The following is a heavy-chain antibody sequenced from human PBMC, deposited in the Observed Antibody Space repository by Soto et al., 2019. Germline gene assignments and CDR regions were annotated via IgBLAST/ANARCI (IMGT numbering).Heavy chain of an antibody. Sequence: QVQLQESGPGLVKPSQTLSLTCTVSGGSISSGGYYWSWIRQHPGKGLEWIGYIYYTGSTYYNPSLKSRVTISVDTSKNQFSLKRNSVTAADTAVYYCARDEDGYNLIDYWGQGTLVTVSS. CDR3: ARDEDGYNLIDY. D-gene: IGHD1-1*01. V-gene: IGHV4-31*03. J-gene: IGHJ4*02. CDR1: GGSISSGGYY. CDR2: IYYTGST.